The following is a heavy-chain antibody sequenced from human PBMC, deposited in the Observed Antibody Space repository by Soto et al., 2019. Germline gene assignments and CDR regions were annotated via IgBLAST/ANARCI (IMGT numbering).Heavy chain of an antibody. CDR2: INHSGST. V-gene: IGHV4-34*01. D-gene: IGHD3-22*01. CDR1: GGSFSGYY. CDR3: ARGIRKYYYDSSGSNWFDP. J-gene: IGHJ5*02. Sequence: SETLSLTCAVYGGSFSGYYWSWIRQPPGKGLEWIGEINHSGSTNYNPSLKSRVTISVDTSKNQLSLKLSSVTAADTAVYYCARGIRKYYYDSSGSNWFDPWGQGTLVTVSS.